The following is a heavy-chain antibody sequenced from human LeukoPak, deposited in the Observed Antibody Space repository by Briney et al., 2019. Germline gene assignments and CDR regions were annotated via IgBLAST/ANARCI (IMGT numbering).Heavy chain of an antibody. CDR3: ARGGSDTAMAHDY. D-gene: IGHD5-18*01. J-gene: IGHJ4*02. V-gene: IGHV3-74*01. CDR1: GFTFTTYW. CDR2: INRDGSRT. Sequence: PGGSLRLSCAASGFTFTTYWMHWVRHAPGKGLMWVSRINRDGSRTDYADSVKGRFTISRDDAKNTLYMQVNSLRAEDTAVYFCARGGSDTAMAHDYWGQGTLVTVSS.